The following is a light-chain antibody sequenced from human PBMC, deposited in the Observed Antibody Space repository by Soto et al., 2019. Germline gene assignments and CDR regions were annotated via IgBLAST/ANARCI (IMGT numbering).Light chain of an antibody. CDR2: EVS. V-gene: IGLV2-14*01. CDR1: SSDVGGYNY. Sequence: QSVLTQPASVSGSPGQSITISCTGTSSDVGGYNYVSWYQQHPGKAPKLMIYEVSNRPSGDSNRFSGSKSGNTASLTIPGLQAEDEADYYCSSYTSSSSPWVFGGGTQLTVL. J-gene: IGLJ3*02. CDR3: SSYTSSSSPWV.